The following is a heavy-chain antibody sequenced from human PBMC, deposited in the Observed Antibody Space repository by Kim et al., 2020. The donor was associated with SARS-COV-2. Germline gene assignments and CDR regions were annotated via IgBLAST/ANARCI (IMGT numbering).Heavy chain of an antibody. J-gene: IGHJ4*02. CDR1: GFTFSNYW. CDR3: AREEADSSGWSD. CDR2: TREDGGVK. Sequence: GGSLRLSCVASGFTFSNYWMTWVRQAPGKGLEWVANTREDGGVKQYMDSVKGRFTISRDNARNSLYLEVNSLRVDDTAVYYCAREEADSSGWSDWGQGTLVTVSS. V-gene: IGHV3-7*03. D-gene: IGHD6-19*01.